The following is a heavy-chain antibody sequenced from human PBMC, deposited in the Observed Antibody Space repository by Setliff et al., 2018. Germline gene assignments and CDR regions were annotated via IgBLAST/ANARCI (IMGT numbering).Heavy chain of an antibody. CDR1: GYTFTSYA. V-gene: IGHV1-3*03. J-gene: IGHJ4*02. CDR3: ARKGPNSSSHVFGY. D-gene: IGHD3-16*01. Sequence: ASVKVSCKASGYTFTSYAMHWVRQAPGQRLEWMGWINAGNANTNYSPEFQGRVTITRDTSATTVYMELSSLRSDDMAVYYCARKGPNSSSHVFGYWGQGTLVTVSS. CDR2: INAGNANT.